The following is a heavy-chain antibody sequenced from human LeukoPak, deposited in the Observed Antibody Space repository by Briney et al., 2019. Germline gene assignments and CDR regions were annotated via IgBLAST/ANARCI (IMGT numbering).Heavy chain of an antibody. V-gene: IGHV3-21*01. J-gene: IGHJ4*02. CDR2: ISASSSFI. D-gene: IGHD2-2*01. Sequence: GGSLRLSCAASGFTFSHYSMNWVRQAPGEGLEWVSSISASSSFIYYADSLKGRFTISRDNAKNSLYLQMNSLRAEDTAVFYCARGYCSRTSCEDFDYWGQGTLVTVSS. CDR3: ARGYCSRTSCEDFDY. CDR1: GFTFSHYS.